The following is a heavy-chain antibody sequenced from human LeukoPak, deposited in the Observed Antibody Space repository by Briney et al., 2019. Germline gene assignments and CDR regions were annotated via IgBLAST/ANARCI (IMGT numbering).Heavy chain of an antibody. J-gene: IGHJ6*03. D-gene: IGHD3-10*01. CDR2: IYTSGST. Sequence: SETLSLTCTVSGGSISSGSYYWSWIRQPAGKGLEWIGRIYTSGSTNYNPSLKSRVTISVDTSKNQFSLKLSPVTAADTAVYYCAREKIRGYYYYYMDVWGKGTTVTISS. CDR3: AREKIRGYYYYYMDV. CDR1: GGSISSGSYY. V-gene: IGHV4-61*02.